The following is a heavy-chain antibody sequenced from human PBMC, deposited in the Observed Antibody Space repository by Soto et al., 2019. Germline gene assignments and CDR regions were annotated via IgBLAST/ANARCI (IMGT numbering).Heavy chain of an antibody. J-gene: IGHJ4*02. V-gene: IGHV3-30*18. CDR3: AKSARRDGYNNFDY. CDR1: GFTFSSYG. D-gene: IGHD5-12*01. Sequence: GGSLRLSCAASGFTFSSYGMHWVRQAPGKGLEWVAVISYDGSNKYYADSVKGRFTISRDNSKNTLYLQMNSLRAEDTAVYYCAKSARRDGYNNFDYWGQGTLVTVSS. CDR2: ISYDGSNK.